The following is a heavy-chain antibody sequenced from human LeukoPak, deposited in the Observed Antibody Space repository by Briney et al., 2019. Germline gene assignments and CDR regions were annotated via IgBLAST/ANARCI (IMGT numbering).Heavy chain of an antibody. D-gene: IGHD4-23*01. CDR2: IYTSGST. CDR1: GGSISSYY. CDR3: ARDFFHGGNRYYFDD. V-gene: IGHV4-4*07. J-gene: IGHJ4*02. Sequence: SETLSLTCTVSGGSISSYYWSWIRQPAGKGLEWIGRIYTSGSTNYNPSLKSRVTMSVDTSKNQFSLKLSSVTAADTAVYYCARDFFHGGNRYYFDDWGQGTLVTVSS.